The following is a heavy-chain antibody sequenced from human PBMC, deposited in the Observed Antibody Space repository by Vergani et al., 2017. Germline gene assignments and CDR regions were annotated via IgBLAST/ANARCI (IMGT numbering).Heavy chain of an antibody. CDR2: ISYDGTQK. CDR3: ATKSCGTPGCQIGYFRE. Sequence: QVHLVESGGGVVQPGRSLRLSCVVSGFTSSYYGMHWVRQAPGKWLEWVAVISYDGTQKYYADSVKGRFTISRDNSKSTLDLQMNSLRTEDTAVYYCATKSCGTPGCQIGYFREWGQGTLVTVSS. D-gene: IGHD1-1*01. J-gene: IGHJ1*01. CDR1: GFTSSYYG. V-gene: IGHV3-30*03.